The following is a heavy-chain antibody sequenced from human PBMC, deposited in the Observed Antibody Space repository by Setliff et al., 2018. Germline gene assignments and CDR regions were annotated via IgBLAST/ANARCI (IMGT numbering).Heavy chain of an antibody. D-gene: IGHD3-3*01. J-gene: IGHJ4*02. Sequence: SETLSLTCTVSGGSISSYYWGWIRQPPGKRLEWIGYIYYSGSTNYNPSLESRVTISVDTSKNQFSLRLNSATAADTAVYYCARRETYYNFWSGYYAYWGQGTLVTVSS. V-gene: IGHV4-59*12. CDR3: ARRETYYNFWSGYYAY. CDR1: GGSISSYY. CDR2: IYYSGST.